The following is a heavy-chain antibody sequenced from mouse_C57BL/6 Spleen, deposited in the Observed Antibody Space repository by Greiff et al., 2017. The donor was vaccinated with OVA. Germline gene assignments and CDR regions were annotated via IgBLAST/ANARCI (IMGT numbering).Heavy chain of an antibody. CDR2: IYPGDGDT. V-gene: IGHV1-80*01. D-gene: IGHD2-2*01. J-gene: IGHJ1*03. CDR1: GYAFSSYW. CDR3: ARSQLLRLEERYFDV. Sequence: QVQLQQSGAELVKPGASVKISCKASGYAFSSYWMNWVKQRPGKGLEWIGQIYPGDGDTNYNGKFKGKATLTADKSSSTAYMQLSSLTSEDSAVYFCARSQLLRLEERYFDVWGTGTTVTVSS.